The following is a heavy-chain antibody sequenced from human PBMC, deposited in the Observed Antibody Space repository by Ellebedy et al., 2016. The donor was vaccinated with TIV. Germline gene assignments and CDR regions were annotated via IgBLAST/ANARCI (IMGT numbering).Heavy chain of an antibody. CDR2: IYTGDST. V-gene: IGHV3-53*01. J-gene: IGHJ4*02. CDR1: GFSVSSNY. D-gene: IGHD2-15*01. Sequence: GESLKISCAASGFSVSSNYVSWVRQAPGKGLEWVSYIYTGDSTYHADSVKGRFTISRDNSKNTVSLQMNSLRVEDTAVYYCAKVAGFCSGGSCYSDYWGQGTLVTVSS. CDR3: AKVAGFCSGGSCYSDY.